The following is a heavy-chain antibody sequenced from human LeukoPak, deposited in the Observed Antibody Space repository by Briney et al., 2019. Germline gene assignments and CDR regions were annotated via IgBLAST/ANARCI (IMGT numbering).Heavy chain of an antibody. J-gene: IGHJ6*03. V-gene: IGHV1-2*02. Sequence: ASVKVSCKASGYTFTGYYMHWVRQAPGQGLEWMGWISPNSGGTNYAQKFQGRVTITRNTSISTAYMELSSLRSEDTAVYYCARGKVIYSSPYYYYYMDVWGKGTTVTVSS. CDR1: GYTFTGYY. CDR2: ISPNSGGT. D-gene: IGHD6-13*01. CDR3: ARGKVIYSSPYYYYYMDV.